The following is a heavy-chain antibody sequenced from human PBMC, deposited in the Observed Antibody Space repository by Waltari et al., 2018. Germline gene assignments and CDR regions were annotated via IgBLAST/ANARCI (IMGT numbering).Heavy chain of an antibody. CDR3: AKYPLGSGMDV. CDR1: GFTFSSYG. CDR2: IRYDGSNK. V-gene: IGHV3-30*02. D-gene: IGHD3-10*01. Sequence: QVQLVESGGGVVQPGGSLRLSCAASGFTFSSYGMHWVRQAPGKGLEWVAFIRYDGSNKYYADSVKGRFTISRDNSKNTLYLQMNSLRAEDTAVYYCAKYPLGSGMDVWGQGTTVTVSS. J-gene: IGHJ6*02.